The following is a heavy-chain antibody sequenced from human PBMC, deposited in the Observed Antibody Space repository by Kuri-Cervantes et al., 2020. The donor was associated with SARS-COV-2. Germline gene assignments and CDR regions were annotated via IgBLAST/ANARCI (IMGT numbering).Heavy chain of an antibody. CDR1: GGSFSGYY. Sequence: SETLSLTCAVYGGSFSGYYWSWIRQPPGKGLEWIGEINHSGSTNHNPSLKSRVTISVDTSKNQFSLKLSSVTAADTAVYYCARSSGDIVVVPVFDPWGQGTLVTVSS. CDR3: ARSSGDIVVVPVFDP. D-gene: IGHD2-2*01. V-gene: IGHV4-34*01. CDR2: INHSGST. J-gene: IGHJ5*02.